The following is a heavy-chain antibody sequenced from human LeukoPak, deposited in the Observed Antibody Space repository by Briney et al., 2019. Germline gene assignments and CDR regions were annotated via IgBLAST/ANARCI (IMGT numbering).Heavy chain of an antibody. D-gene: IGHD4-11*01. CDR3: ARGSNYGY. Sequence: GSLRLSCAASGFTFSSYAMSWVRQPPGKGLEWIGEINHSGSTNYNPSLKSRVTISVDTSKNQFSLKLSSVTAADTAVYYCARGSNYGYWGQGTLVTVSS. CDR2: INHSGST. CDR1: GFTFSSYA. J-gene: IGHJ4*02. V-gene: IGHV4-34*01.